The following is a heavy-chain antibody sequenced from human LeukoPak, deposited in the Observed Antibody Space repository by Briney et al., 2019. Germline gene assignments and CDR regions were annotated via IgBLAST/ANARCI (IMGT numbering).Heavy chain of an antibody. V-gene: IGHV4-59*08. CDR1: GGSISSYY. D-gene: IGHD1-1*01. Sequence: SETLSLTCTVSGGSISSYYWSWIRQPPGKGLEWIGYIYYSGSTNYNPSLKSRVTISVDTSKNQFSLKLSSVTAADTAVYYCALSGSGGIDIWGQGTMVTVSS. CDR2: IYYSGST. J-gene: IGHJ3*02. CDR3: ALSGSGGIDI.